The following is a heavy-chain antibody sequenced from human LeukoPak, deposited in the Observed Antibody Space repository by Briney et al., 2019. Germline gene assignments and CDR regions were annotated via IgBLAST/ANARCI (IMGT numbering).Heavy chain of an antibody. CDR3: ARGGRYAYFLDY. V-gene: IGHV3-30*03. CDR1: GFTFSNYD. CDR2: ISNDGSHK. D-gene: IGHD3-16*01. Sequence: PPGGSLRLSCAASGFTFSNYDMQWVRQAPGKGLEWVSVISNDGSHKYYVDSVKGRFTISRDNSENTVYLQMNSLRPEDTAVYYCARGGRYAYFLDYWGQGTLVTVSS. J-gene: IGHJ4*02.